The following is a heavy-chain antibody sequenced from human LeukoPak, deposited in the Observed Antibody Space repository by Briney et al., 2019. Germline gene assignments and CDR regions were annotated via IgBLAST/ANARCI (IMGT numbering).Heavy chain of an antibody. J-gene: IGHJ4*02. V-gene: IGHV3-48*01. Sequence: PGGSLRLSCAASGFTFDKYSMSWVRQAPGKGLEWVSHISSASITIYYADSVKGRFTISRDNAKSSLYLHMTSLRAEDTALYYCARDYYRSGSYAVDFWGQGTLVTVSS. CDR2: ISSASITI. CDR1: GFTFDKYS. D-gene: IGHD3-10*01. CDR3: ARDYYRSGSYAVDF.